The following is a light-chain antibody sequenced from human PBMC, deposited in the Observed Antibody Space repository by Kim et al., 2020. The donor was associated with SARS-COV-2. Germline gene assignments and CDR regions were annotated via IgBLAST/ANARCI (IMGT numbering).Light chain of an antibody. J-gene: IGKJ3*01. CDR3: QHFGS. Sequence: EIVMTQSPATLSVSPGERATLSCRASQSVNSNLAWYQQKPGQAPRLLIYGASTRATGIPARFSGSGSGTEFTLTISSLQSEDFAVYYCQHFGSFGPGTKVDIK. V-gene: IGKV3D-15*01. CDR1: QSVNSN. CDR2: GAS.